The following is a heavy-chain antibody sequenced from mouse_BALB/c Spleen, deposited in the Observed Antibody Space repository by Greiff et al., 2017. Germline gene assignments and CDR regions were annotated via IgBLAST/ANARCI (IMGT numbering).Heavy chain of an antibody. CDR1: GYTFTSYY. CDR3: TRFAHYCGSSYYFDY. D-gene: IGHD1-1*01. V-gene: IGHV1S16*01. Sequence: VKLQESGAELARPGASVKLSCKASGYTFTSYYMYWVKQRPGQGLEWIGEINPSNGGTNFNEKFKSKATLTVDKSSSTAYMQLSSLTSEDSAVYYCTRFAHYCGSSYYFDYWGQGTTLTVSS. CDR2: INPSNGGT. J-gene: IGHJ2*01.